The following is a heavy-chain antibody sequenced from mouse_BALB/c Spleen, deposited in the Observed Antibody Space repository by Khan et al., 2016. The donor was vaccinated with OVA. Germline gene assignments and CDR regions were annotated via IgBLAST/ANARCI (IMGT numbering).Heavy chain of an antibody. CDR2: IYPGSGRT. CDR1: GYTFTDYV. D-gene: IGHD2-12*01. Sequence: VQLQESGPELVKPGASVKMSCKVSGYTFTDYVISWVNQRTGQGLEWIGEIYPGSGRTYYNERFKDKATLTADKSSNTAYMQLSSLTSEDSAVYFCARSDDEACFAYWGQGTLVTVSA. J-gene: IGHJ3*01. CDR3: ARSDDEACFAY. V-gene: IGHV1-77*01.